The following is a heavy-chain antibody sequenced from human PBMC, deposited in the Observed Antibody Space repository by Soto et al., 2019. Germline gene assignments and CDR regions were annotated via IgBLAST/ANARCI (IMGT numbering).Heavy chain of an antibody. Sequence: GGSLRLSCAASGFTFSSYGMHWVRQAPGKGLEWVAVISYDGSNKYYADSVKGRFTISRDNSKNTLYLQMNSLRAEDTAVYYCAKSLWGNYYYGMDVWGQGTTVTVSS. V-gene: IGHV3-30*18. CDR1: GFTFSSYG. J-gene: IGHJ6*02. CDR2: ISYDGSNK. D-gene: IGHD3-16*02. CDR3: AKSLWGNYYYGMDV.